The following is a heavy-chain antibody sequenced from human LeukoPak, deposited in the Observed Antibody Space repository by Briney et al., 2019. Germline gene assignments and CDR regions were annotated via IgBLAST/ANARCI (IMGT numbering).Heavy chain of an antibody. CDR2: IYYSGTT. CDR1: GGSISTYY. V-gene: IGHV4-59*13. J-gene: IGHJ4*02. D-gene: IGHD6-19*01. CDR3: ARLRYSSGQDY. Sequence: SETLSLTCTVSGGSISTYYWSWIRQPPGKGPEWIGYIYYSGTTNYNPSLKSRVTISVDTSKNQFSLKLSSVTAADTAVYYCARLRYSSGQDYWGQGTLVTVSS.